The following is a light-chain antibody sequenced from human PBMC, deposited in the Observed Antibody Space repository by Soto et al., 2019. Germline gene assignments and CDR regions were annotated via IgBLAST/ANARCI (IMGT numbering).Light chain of an antibody. Sequence: ILFIQSTSILSLSSWLKANLYLRASQSVSNHYVAWYQQKSGQAPRLLIYDASNRATGIPARFSGSGSGTDFTLTISSLEPEDVAVYYCQQRSNLPLTFGEGTRLEIK. J-gene: IGKJ5*01. V-gene: IGKV3-11*01. CDR3: QQRSNLPLT. CDR1: QSVSNHY. CDR2: DAS.